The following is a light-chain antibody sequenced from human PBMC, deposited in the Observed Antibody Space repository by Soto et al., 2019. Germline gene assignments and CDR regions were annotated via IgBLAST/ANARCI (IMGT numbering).Light chain of an antibody. V-gene: IGLV2-14*01. J-gene: IGLJ1*01. CDR3: SSYTSSSSQV. Sequence: QSALTQPASVSGSPGQSITISCTGTYRDVGGYNYVAWYQQYPGKAPKLMIYDVSFRPSGVSNRFSGSKSDITASLTISGLQAEDEADYYCSSYTSSSSQVFGIGTKLTVL. CDR1: YRDVGGYNY. CDR2: DVS.